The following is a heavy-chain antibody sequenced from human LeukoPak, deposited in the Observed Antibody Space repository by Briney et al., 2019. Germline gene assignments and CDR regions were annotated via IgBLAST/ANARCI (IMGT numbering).Heavy chain of an antibody. D-gene: IGHD2-21*01. J-gene: IGHJ5*02. CDR2: INPSGGST. V-gene: IGHV1-46*01. Sequence: ASVKVSCKASGYTFTSYGISWVRQAPGQGLEWMGIINPSGGSTSYAQKFQGRVTMTRDMSTSTVYMELSSLRSEDTAVYYCARDKGIAYNWFDPWGQGTLVTVSS. CDR1: GYTFTSYG. CDR3: ARDKGIAYNWFDP.